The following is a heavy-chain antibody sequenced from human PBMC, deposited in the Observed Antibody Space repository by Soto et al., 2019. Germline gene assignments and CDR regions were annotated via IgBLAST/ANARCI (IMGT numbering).Heavy chain of an antibody. CDR3: ARGVGSGSYYNVGLRVDYGMDV. Sequence: SETLSLTCTVSGGSISSYYWSWIRQPPGKGLEWIGYIYYSGSTNYNPSLKSRVTISVDTSKNQFSLKLSSVTAADTAVYYCARGVGSGSYYNVGLRVDYGMDVWGQGTTVTVSS. CDR2: IYYSGST. CDR1: GGSISSYY. V-gene: IGHV4-59*01. J-gene: IGHJ6*02. D-gene: IGHD3-10*01.